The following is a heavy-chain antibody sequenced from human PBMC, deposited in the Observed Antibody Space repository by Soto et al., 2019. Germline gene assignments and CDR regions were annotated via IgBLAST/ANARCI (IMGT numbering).Heavy chain of an antibody. J-gene: IGHJ3*02. V-gene: IGHV1-69*13. CDR1: GGTFSSYA. Sequence: SVKVSCKASGGTFSSYAISWVRQAPGQGLEWMGGIIPIFGTANYAQKFQGRVTITADESTSTAYMELSSLRPEDTAVYYCARSHSSGWSHAFDIWGQGTMVTVSS. CDR2: IIPIFGTA. D-gene: IGHD6-19*01. CDR3: ARSHSSGWSHAFDI.